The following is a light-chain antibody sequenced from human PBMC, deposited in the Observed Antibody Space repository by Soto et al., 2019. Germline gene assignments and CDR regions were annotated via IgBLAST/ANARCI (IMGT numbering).Light chain of an antibody. J-gene: IGKJ1*01. CDR3: HQYGNSPGT. CDR2: AAS. V-gene: IGKV1-39*01. CDR1: QSTSSY. Sequence: DIHLTQSPSSLSASVGDRVTITCRASQSTSSYLTWYQQKPGQAPKLLIYAASSLQSGVPSRFSGSGSGTEFTLTISSLQSEDFAVYCCHQYGNSPGTFGQGTKVDIK.